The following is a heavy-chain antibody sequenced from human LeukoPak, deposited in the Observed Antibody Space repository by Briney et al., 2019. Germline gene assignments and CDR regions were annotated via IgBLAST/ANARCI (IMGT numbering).Heavy chain of an antibody. V-gene: IGHV1-8*01. J-gene: IGHJ5*02. Sequence: ASVKVSCKASGYTFTSYDINWVRQATGQGLEWMGWMNPNSGNTGYAQKFQGRVTMTRNTSISTAYMELSSLRSKDTAVYYCARGAGKIFGVVRNWFDPWGQGTLVTVSS. CDR2: MNPNSGNT. D-gene: IGHD3-3*01. CDR3: ARGAGKIFGVVRNWFDP. CDR1: GYTFTSYD.